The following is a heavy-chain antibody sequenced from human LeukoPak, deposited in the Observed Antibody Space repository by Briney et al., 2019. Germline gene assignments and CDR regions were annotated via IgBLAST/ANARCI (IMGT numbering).Heavy chain of an antibody. D-gene: IGHD3-9*01. CDR2: IYYSGTT. CDR1: GGFVSSGSYH. CDR3: ASLPHFDRLLMPDY. Sequence: SETLSLTCPVSGGFVSSGSYHWSWIRQPPGKGLEWVGYIYYSGTTNYNPSLKSRVTISVDRSKNQFSLKLSSVTAADTAVYYCASLPHFDRLLMPDYWGQGTLVTVSS. J-gene: IGHJ4*02. V-gene: IGHV4-61*01.